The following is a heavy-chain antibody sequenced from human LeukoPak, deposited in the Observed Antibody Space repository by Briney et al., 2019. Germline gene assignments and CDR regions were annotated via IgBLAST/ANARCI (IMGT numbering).Heavy chain of an antibody. CDR2: ISSSGSTI. V-gene: IGHV3-48*03. CDR3: AREYGDYSSYFDL. CDR1: GFPFSSYE. J-gene: IGHJ2*01. D-gene: IGHD4-17*01. Sequence: GGSLRLSCAASGFPFSSYEMNWVRQAPGKGLEWVSYISSSGSTIYYADSVKGRFTISRDNAKNSLYLGMSSLRAEDTALYYCAREYGDYSSYFDLWGRGTLVTVSS.